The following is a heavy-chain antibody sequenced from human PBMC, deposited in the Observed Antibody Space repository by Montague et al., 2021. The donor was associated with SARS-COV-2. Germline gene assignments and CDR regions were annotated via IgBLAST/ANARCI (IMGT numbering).Heavy chain of an antibody. CDR3: VRGHPATLIGGVVDNERYYYGMDI. Sequence: FLRLSCAASASSLNSYTMKWVRQAPGKGLEWVSSISSSGTDVYYGDSVKGRFTISRDNTKRLLNLKMNSLRVDDTTVDYCVRGHPATLIGGVVDNERYYYGMDIWGQGTTVIVSS. CDR1: ASSLNSYT. D-gene: IGHD3-16*01. V-gene: IGHV3-21*01. CDR2: ISSSGTDV. J-gene: IGHJ6*02.